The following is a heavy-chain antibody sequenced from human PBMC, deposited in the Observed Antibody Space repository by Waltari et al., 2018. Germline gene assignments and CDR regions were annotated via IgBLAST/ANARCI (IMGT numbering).Heavy chain of an antibody. CDR1: GYTFIDYF. V-gene: IGHV1-69-2*01. CDR3: APLPGGSGQTFDY. J-gene: IGHJ4*02. Sequence: EVQLVQSGAEVKKPGATVKISCKASGYTFIDYFMHWVQQATGKGLGWVGRIDPEDGETVYAEKFQGRVTITADTSTDTSYLELSSLRSDDTAVYYCAPLPGGSGQTFDYWGQGTLLTVSS. D-gene: IGHD3-10*01. CDR2: IDPEDGET.